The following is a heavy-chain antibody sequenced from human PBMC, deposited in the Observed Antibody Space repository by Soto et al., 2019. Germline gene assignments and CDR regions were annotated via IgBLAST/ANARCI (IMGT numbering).Heavy chain of an antibody. J-gene: IGHJ6*02. CDR2: IYYSGST. D-gene: IGHD3-3*01. V-gene: IGHV4-59*01. CDR3: ARSSYYDFWSGYYYYYYGMDV. Sequence: SETLSLTCTVPGGSIISYYWSWIRQPPGKGLEWIGYIYYSGSTNYNPSLKSRVTISVDTSKNQFSLKLSSATAADTAVYYCARSSYYDFWSGYYYYYYGMDVWGQGTTVTVSS. CDR1: GGSIISYY.